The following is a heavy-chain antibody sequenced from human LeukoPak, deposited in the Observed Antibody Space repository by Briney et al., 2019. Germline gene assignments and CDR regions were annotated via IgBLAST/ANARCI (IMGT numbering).Heavy chain of an antibody. D-gene: IGHD5-18*01. V-gene: IGHV4-4*02. Sequence: PSGTLSLTCAVSGGSISSSNWWSWVRQPPGKGLEWIGEVSHSGSTNYNPSLKSRVTISVDKSKNQASLKLSSVTAADTAVYYCARVLGGSYGSILDYWGQGTLVTVSA. J-gene: IGHJ4*02. CDR2: VSHSGST. CDR3: ARVLGGSYGSILDY. CDR1: GGSISSSNW.